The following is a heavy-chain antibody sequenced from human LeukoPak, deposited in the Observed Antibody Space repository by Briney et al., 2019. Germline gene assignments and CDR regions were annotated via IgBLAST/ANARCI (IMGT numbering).Heavy chain of an antibody. CDR2: ISTSSSYK. CDR3: APNAFDI. J-gene: IGHJ3*02. CDR1: GISVRNVW. V-gene: IGHV3-21*01. Sequence: PGGSLRLSCAASGISVRNVWMSWVRQAPGKGLEWVSSISTSSSYKYYADSLKGRSTISRDNSKNTLYLQMNSLRAEDTAVYYCAPNAFDIWGQGTMVTVSS.